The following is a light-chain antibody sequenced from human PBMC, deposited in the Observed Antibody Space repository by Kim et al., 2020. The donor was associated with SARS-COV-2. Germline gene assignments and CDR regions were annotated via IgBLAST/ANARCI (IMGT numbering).Light chain of an antibody. J-gene: IGLJ1*01. Sequence: ASGKTVASPRGGTHIASKTVHWCQQQPGQAPVPLIYDDSDRPAGVPERFSGSNAGNPATLTISRVEAGDEADYYCYVWDSSTEPYVFGTGTKVTVL. CDR1: HIASKT. CDR2: DDS. CDR3: YVWDSSTEPYV. V-gene: IGLV3-21*03.